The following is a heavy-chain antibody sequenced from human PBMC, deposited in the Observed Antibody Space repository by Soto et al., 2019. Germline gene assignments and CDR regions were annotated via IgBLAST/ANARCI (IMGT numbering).Heavy chain of an antibody. CDR1: GGSISSYY. V-gene: IGHV4-4*07. Sequence: SETLSLTCTVSGGSISSYYWSWIRQPAGKGLEWIGRIYTSGSTNYNPSLKSRVTMSVDTSKNQFSLKLSSVTAADTAVYYCAGRWDDYYGSGSYYAAYDAFDIWGQGTKVTVS. CDR3: AGRWDDYYGSGSYYAAYDAFDI. CDR2: IYTSGST. D-gene: IGHD3-10*01. J-gene: IGHJ3*02.